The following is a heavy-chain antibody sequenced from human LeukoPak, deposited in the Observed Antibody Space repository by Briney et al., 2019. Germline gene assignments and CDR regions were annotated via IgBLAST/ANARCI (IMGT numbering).Heavy chain of an antibody. J-gene: IGHJ4*02. D-gene: IGHD6-13*01. Sequence: PGGSLRLSCAASGFTFSSYAMHWVRQAPGKGLEWVAVISYDGSNKYYADSVKGRFTISRDNSKNTLYLQMNSLRAEDTAVYYCARDPSLVVFGQQQLVGFYFDYWGQGTLVTVSS. CDR1: GFTFSSYA. V-gene: IGHV3-30*04. CDR3: ARDPSLVVFGQQQLVGFYFDY. CDR2: ISYDGSNK.